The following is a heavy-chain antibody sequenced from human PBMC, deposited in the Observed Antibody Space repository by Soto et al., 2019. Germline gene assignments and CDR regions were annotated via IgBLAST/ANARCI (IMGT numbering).Heavy chain of an antibody. J-gene: IGHJ3*01. D-gene: IGHD3-10*01. V-gene: IGHV4-59*01. CDR3: ARVWGGAFDF. Sequence: QVQLQESGPGLVKPSETLSLTCTVSGGSISSYYWRWIRQPPGKGLEWIGYIYYSGSTNYNPSLKSRVTISVDTSKNQFSLKLSSVTAADTAVYYCARVWGGAFDFWGQGTMVTVSS. CDR2: IYYSGST. CDR1: GGSISSYY.